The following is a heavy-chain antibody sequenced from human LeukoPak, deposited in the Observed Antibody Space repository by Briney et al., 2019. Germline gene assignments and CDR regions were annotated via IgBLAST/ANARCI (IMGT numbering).Heavy chain of an antibody. D-gene: IGHD3-3*01. Sequence: KTSETLSLTCTVSGGSISSGDYYWSWIRQPPGKGLEWIGNIYYSGRTYYNTSLRSRVTISVDTYKNQFSLKLSSVTAADRAVYYCASSPDFLKGGWGPFDYWGQGTLVTVSS. CDR3: ASSPDFLKGGWGPFDY. CDR2: IYYSGRT. V-gene: IGHV4-30-4*08. J-gene: IGHJ4*02. CDR1: GGSISSGDYY.